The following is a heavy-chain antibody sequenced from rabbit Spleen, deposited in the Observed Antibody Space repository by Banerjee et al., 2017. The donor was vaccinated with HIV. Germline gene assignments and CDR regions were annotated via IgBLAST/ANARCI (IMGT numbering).Heavy chain of an antibody. CDR1: GFSFSSSDY. Sequence: QSLGESGGDLVKPGASLTLTCTASGFSFSSSDYICWVRQAPGKGLEWIACIYAGDGSTVYASWARGRFTISKTSSTTVTLQMTSLTAADTATYFCARDTGSSFSSYGMDLWGQGTLVTVS. J-gene: IGHJ6*01. V-gene: IGHV1S40*01. CDR2: IYAGDGST. D-gene: IGHD8-1*01. CDR3: ARDTGSSFSSYGMDL.